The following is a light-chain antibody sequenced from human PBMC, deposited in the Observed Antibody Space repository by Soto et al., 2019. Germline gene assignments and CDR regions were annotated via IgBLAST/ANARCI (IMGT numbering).Light chain of an antibody. CDR3: CSYTSSASYWV. V-gene: IGLV2-11*01. Sequence: QSVLIQPPSVSGSPGQSVTISCTGTSSDVGSYDYVSWYQQHPGTVPKAMIYNVNTQPSGVPDRFSGSKSGNTASMTISGLQAADGADYECCSYTSSASYWVFGGGTKLTVL. CDR2: NVN. J-gene: IGLJ3*02. CDR1: SSDVGSYDY.